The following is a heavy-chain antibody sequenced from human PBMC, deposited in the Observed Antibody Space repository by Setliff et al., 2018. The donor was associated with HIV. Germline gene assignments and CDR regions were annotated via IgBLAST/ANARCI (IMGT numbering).Heavy chain of an antibody. V-gene: IGHV4-59*08. CDR2: IYYSGST. Sequence: SETLSLTCTVSGGSISSYYWSWIRQPSGKGLEWIGYIYYSGSTNYNPSLKSRVTISVDTSKNRFSLKLSSVTAADTAVYYCARYSTLTTNFDYWGQGTLVTVSS. CDR3: ARYSTLTTNFDY. J-gene: IGHJ4*02. D-gene: IGHD4-17*01. CDR1: GGSISSYY.